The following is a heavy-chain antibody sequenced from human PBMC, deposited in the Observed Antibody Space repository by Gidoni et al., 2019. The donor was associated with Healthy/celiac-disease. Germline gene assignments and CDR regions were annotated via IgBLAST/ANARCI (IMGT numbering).Heavy chain of an antibody. V-gene: IGHV3-9*01. CDR1: GFTFDDYA. J-gene: IGHJ4*02. CDR3: AKGRGLRLTVYFDY. CDR2: ISWNSGSI. D-gene: IGHD5-12*01. Sequence: EVQLVESGGGLVQPGRSLRLSCAASGFTFDDYAMHWVRQAPGKGLEWVSGISWNSGSIGYADSVKGRFTISRDNAKNSLYLQMNSLRAEDTALYYCAKGRGLRLTVYFDYWGQGTLVTVSS.